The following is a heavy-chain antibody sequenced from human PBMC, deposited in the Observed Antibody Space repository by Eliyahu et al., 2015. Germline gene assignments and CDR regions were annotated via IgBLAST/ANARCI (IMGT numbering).Heavy chain of an antibody. CDR3: AKVGLYSSGSFDF. V-gene: IGHV3-30*18. J-gene: IGHJ4*02. CDR2: ISDNGINK. Sequence: VRQAPGKGLEWLTVISDNGINKYYADSVKGRFTISRDNSKNTLFLQMNSLKSEDTAVYYCAKVGLYSSGSFDFWGQGTLVTVSS. D-gene: IGHD6-19*01.